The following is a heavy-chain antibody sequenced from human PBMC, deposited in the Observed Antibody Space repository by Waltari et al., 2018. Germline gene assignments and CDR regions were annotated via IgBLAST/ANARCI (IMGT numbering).Heavy chain of an antibody. Sequence: EVQLVESGGGLVKPGGSRRLSCAISGFTFNNYHMSWVRQAPGKGPEWVSSIDSRSLYIYYADSVKGRFTISRDNAKNSLFLQMDSLRAEDTAIYYCARERDYYNSGHFDYWGQGALVTVSS. J-gene: IGHJ4*02. D-gene: IGHD3-10*01. CDR1: GFTFNNYH. CDR2: IDSRSLYI. V-gene: IGHV3-21*01. CDR3: ARERDYYNSGHFDY.